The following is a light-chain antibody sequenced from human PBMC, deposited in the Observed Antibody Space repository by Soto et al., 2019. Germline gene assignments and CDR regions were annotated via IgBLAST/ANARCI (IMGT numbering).Light chain of an antibody. CDR3: SSYTSSSTYV. V-gene: IGLV2-14*03. Sequence: QSALTQPAPVSGSPGQSITISCTGTSSDVGAYNYVSWYQQHPGKAPKLMIYDVSNRPSGVSNRFSGSKSGNTASLTISGLQAKDEADYYCSSYTSSSTYVFGTGTKVTVL. J-gene: IGLJ1*01. CDR2: DVS. CDR1: SSDVGAYNY.